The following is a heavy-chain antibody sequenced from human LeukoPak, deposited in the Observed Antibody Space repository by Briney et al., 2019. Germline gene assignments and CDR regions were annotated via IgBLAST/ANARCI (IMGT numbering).Heavy chain of an antibody. J-gene: IGHJ4*02. CDR1: GASLSSSSNY. Sequence: SETLSLTGSVSGASLSSSSNYWGWIRQPPGKGLEWIGSIYYSGSTSYNPSFKSRVTISAGTSNRQFSLELSSVTAADTAVYYCARNTGSYIDYWGQGTLVTVSS. V-gene: IGHV4-39*01. D-gene: IGHD1-26*01. CDR2: IYYSGST. CDR3: ARNTGSYIDY.